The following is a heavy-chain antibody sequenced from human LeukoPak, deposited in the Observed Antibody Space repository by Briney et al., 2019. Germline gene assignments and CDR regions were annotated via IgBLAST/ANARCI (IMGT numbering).Heavy chain of an antibody. CDR3: AKSKVGYSSSWYPDY. J-gene: IGHJ4*02. CDR2: ISWNSGSI. Sequence: GRSLRLSCAASGFTFDDYAMHWVRQAPGKGLEWVSGISWNSGSIGYADSVKGRFTISRDNAKNSLYLQMNSLRAEDTALYYCAKSKVGYSSSWYPDYWGQGTLVTVSS. CDR1: GFTFDDYA. V-gene: IGHV3-9*01. D-gene: IGHD6-13*01.